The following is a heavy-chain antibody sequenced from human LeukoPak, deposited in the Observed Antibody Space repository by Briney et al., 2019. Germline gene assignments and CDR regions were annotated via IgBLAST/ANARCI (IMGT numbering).Heavy chain of an antibody. CDR1: GYTFTSYD. CDR3: ARAWFGELQIDY. D-gene: IGHD3-10*01. CDR2: MNPNSGNT. V-gene: IGHV1-8*01. Sequence: ASVKVSCKASGYTFTSYDINWVRQATGQGLEWMGWMNPNSGNTGYAQKFQGRVTMTRNTSISTAYMELSSPRSEDTAVYYCARAWFGELQIDYWGQGTLVTVSS. J-gene: IGHJ4*02.